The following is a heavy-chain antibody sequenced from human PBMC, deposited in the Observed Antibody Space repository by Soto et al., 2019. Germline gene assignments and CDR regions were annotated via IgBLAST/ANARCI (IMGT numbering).Heavy chain of an antibody. CDR2: ISYDGSNK. D-gene: IGHD3-10*01. Sequence: PGGSLRLSCAASGFTFSSYAMHWVRQAPGKGLEWVAVISYDGSNKYYADSVKGRFTISRYNSKNTLYLQMNSLRAEDTAVYYCAKVDDYGSGSPLYWGQGTLVTVPQ. J-gene: IGHJ4*02. CDR3: AKVDDYGSGSPLY. V-gene: IGHV3-30-3*01. CDR1: GFTFSSYA.